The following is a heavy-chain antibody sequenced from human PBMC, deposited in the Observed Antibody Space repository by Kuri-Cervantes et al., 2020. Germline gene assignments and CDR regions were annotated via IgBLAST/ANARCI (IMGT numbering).Heavy chain of an antibody. V-gene: IGHV1-8*01. J-gene: IGHJ6*02. CDR3: ARGYYGSGSYSIFYYYGMEV. Sequence: SVTVSYKASGYTFTCYDINWVRQATGQGLEWMGWMNPNSGNTGYAQKFQGRVTMTRDTSISTAYMELSRLRSDDTAVYYCARGYYGSGSYSIFYYYGMEVWGQGTTVTVSS. CDR1: GYTFTCYD. CDR2: MNPNSGNT. D-gene: IGHD3-10*01.